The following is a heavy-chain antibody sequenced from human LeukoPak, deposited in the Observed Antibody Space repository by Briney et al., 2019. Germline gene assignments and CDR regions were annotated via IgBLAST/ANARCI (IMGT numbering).Heavy chain of an antibody. J-gene: IGHJ3*01. CDR2: IADAGT. D-gene: IGHD3-16*01. CDR3: AGNLGPFDV. Sequence: PGGSLRLSCAASGFTFNDFAMTWVRQAPGKGLGWVSTIADAGTYYADSVKGRFIISRDNSKNMLYLQLNSLRADDTAMYYCAGNLGPFDVRGHGTMVTVSS. CDR1: GFTFNDFA. V-gene: IGHV3-23*01.